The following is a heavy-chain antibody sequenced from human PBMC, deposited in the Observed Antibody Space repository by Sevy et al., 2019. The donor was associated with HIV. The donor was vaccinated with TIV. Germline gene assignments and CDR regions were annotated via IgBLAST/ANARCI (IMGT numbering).Heavy chain of an antibody. J-gene: IGHJ4*02. CDR3: AKDTRTYSVSYYLDY. D-gene: IGHD1-26*01. V-gene: IGHV3-9*01. CDR1: GFSFEDYA. Sequence: GGSLRLSCAASGFSFEDYAMHWVRQVPGKGLEWVSSISWNSNTIDYADSVKGRFTISRDNAKNSLYLQMNSLRNGDTALYYCAKDTRTYSVSYYLDYWGQGTLVTVSS. CDR2: ISWNSNTI.